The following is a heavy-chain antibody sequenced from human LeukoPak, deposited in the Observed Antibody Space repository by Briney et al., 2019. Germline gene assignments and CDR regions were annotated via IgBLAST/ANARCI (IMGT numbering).Heavy chain of an antibody. CDR1: GFTFSSHL. CDR2: ISSDGTYT. D-gene: IGHD2/OR15-2a*01. V-gene: IGHV3-74*01. CDR3: VSFYETY. J-gene: IGHJ4*02. Sequence: GGSLRLSCAASGFTFSSHLMHWVRQAPGKGLVWVSRISSDGTYTNYADSVRGRFTISRDNAKNTLYLQMNSLRAEDTAVYYCVSFYETYWGRGTLVTVSS.